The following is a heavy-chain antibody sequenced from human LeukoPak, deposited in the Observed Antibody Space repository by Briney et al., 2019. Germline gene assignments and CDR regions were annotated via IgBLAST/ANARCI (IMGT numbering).Heavy chain of an antibody. CDR2: INQDGSET. J-gene: IGHJ4*02. D-gene: IGHD3-10*01. CDR3: ARDDYYGSGILDF. Sequence: PGGSLRLSCAASGFTFSNYWMNWVRQAPGKGLEWVAKINQDGSETYYVDSVKGRFTISRDNARNSLYLQMNSLRAEDTAVYYCARDDYYGSGILDFWGQGTLATVSS. CDR1: GFTFSNYW. V-gene: IGHV3-7*01.